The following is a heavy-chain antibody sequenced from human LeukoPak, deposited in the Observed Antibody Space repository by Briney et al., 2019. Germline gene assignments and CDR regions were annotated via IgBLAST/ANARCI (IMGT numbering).Heavy chain of an antibody. J-gene: IGHJ4*02. CDR1: GYTFTSYG. V-gene: IGHV1-18*01. D-gene: IGHD3-22*01. Sequence: ASVMVSSAAAGYTFTSYGISWVRQAPGQGLEWMGWISAYNGNTNYAQKLQGRVTMTTDTSTSTVYMELRSLRSDDTAVYYCARFGSYYGSTPYYFDYGGQTTVLAVSS. CDR3: ARFGSYYGSTPYYFDY. CDR2: ISAYNGNT.